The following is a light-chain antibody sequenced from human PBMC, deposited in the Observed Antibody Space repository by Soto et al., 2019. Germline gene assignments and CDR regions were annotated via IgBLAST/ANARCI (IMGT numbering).Light chain of an antibody. Sequence: EVVMKQSPATLSLSPRERATLSCRASQTVSRNLAWYQQRPGQAPRLLIYDISNRATGVPARFSGSGSETEFTLTISSLEPEDFAVYYCQQRSNWPPTFGQGTRLEI. CDR2: DIS. CDR1: QTVSRN. CDR3: QQRSNWPPT. V-gene: IGKV3-11*01. J-gene: IGKJ5*01.